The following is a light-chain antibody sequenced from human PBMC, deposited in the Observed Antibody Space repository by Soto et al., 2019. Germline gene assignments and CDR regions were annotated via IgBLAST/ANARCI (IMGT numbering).Light chain of an antibody. CDR1: QSVASRN. CDR3: QKYNSAPLT. V-gene: IGKV3-20*01. Sequence: EIVLTQSPGTLSLSPGERATLSCRASQSVASRNLAWYQQKSGQAPRLLIYGASSRAIHTPDRFSGSGSGTDFTLTISGLEPEDFAVYYCQKYNSAPLTFGPGTKVEIK. CDR2: GAS. J-gene: IGKJ3*01.